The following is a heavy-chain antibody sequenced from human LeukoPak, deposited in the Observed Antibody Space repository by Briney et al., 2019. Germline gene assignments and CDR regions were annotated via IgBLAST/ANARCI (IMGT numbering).Heavy chain of an antibody. CDR3: AGLRFLEWLYYYYMDV. J-gene: IGHJ6*03. CDR1: GGSISSGSYY. V-gene: IGHV4-61*02. CDR2: IYTSGST. Sequence: SQTLSLTCTVSGGSISSGSYYWSWIRQPAGKGLEWIGRIYTSGSTNYNPSLKSRVTISVDTSKNQFSLKLSSVTAADTAVYYCAGLRFLEWLYYYYMDVWGKGTTVTVSS. D-gene: IGHD3-3*01.